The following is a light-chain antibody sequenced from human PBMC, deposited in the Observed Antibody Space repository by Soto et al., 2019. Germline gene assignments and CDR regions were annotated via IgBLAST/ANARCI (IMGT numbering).Light chain of an antibody. CDR2: TAS. V-gene: IGKV1-5*03. CDR1: QTISSC. J-gene: IGKJ1*01. Sequence: DIQMTQYPSTLSGSVGDRVTITCRASQTISSCLAWYQQKPGKAPKLLIYTASSLQSGVPSRFSGSGSGTEFTLTISSLQPDDFAAYYCQQYRSYPWTLGQRTKVDIK. CDR3: QQYRSYPWT.